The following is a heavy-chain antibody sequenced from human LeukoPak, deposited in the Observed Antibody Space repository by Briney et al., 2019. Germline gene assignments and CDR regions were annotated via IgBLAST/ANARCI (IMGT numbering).Heavy chain of an antibody. Sequence: GGFLRLSCAASGFTFSSYAMSWVRQAPGKGLEWVSAISGSGGSTYYADSVKGRFTISRDNSKNTLYLQMNSLRAEDTAIYYCAKYGPQDSGSSHFDYWGQGALVTVSS. V-gene: IGHV3-23*01. CDR1: GFTFSSYA. J-gene: IGHJ4*02. CDR3: AKYGPQDSGSSHFDY. D-gene: IGHD1-26*01. CDR2: ISGSGGST.